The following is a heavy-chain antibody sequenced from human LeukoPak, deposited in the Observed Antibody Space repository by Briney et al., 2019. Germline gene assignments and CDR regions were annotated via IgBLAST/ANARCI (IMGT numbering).Heavy chain of an antibody. CDR3: AREHRGHYYDSSGYLKTRYYYYYMDV. Sequence: KSSETLSLTCTVSGGSISSSSYYWGWIRQPPGKGLEWIGSIYDSGSTYYNPSLKSRVTISVDTSKNQFSLKLSSVTAADTAVYYCAREHRGHYYDSSGYLKTRYYYYYMDVWGKGTTVTISS. V-gene: IGHV4-39*07. D-gene: IGHD3-22*01. J-gene: IGHJ6*03. CDR2: IYDSGST. CDR1: GGSISSSSYY.